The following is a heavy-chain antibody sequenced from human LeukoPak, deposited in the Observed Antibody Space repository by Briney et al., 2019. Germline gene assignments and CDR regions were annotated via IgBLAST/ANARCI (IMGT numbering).Heavy chain of an antibody. CDR2: IKPKTDGETT. Sequence: PGGSLRLSCAASGFTVSSNYMNWVRQAPGKGLEWVGRIKPKTDGETTEYAAPVKGRFSISRDDSKNMLYLQMNSLKTEDTAVYYCITPLPYSAQGGQGTQVTVSS. CDR1: GFTVSSNY. J-gene: IGHJ4*02. CDR3: ITPLPYSAQ. V-gene: IGHV3-15*07. D-gene: IGHD2-21*01.